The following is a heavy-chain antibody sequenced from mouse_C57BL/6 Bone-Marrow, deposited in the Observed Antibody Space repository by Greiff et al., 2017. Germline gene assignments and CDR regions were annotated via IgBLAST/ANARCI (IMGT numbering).Heavy chain of an antibody. V-gene: IGHV1-55*01. J-gene: IGHJ4*01. CDR1: GYTFTSYW. Sequence: QVHVKQPGAELVKPGASVKMSCKASGYTFTSYWITWVKQRPGQGLEWIGDIYPGSGSTNYNEKFKSKATLTVDTSSSTAYMQLSSLTSEDSAVSYWARGGFFTTVVAPHYYAMDYWGQGTSVTVSS. CDR3: ARGGFFTTVVAPHYYAMDY. D-gene: IGHD1-1*01. CDR2: IYPGSGST.